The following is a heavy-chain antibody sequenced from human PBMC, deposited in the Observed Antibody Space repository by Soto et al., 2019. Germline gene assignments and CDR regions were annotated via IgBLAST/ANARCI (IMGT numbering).Heavy chain of an antibody. J-gene: IGHJ4*02. Sequence: EVQLVESGGGLVQPGGSLRLSCEASGFIFSRHYMTWVRQAPGKGLESVAKIKPDGSESYYVDSVRGRFTLSRDNTKNSLSLQMNSLRVEDTAVYYCATEEWWRVEFWGQGTLVTVSS. CDR3: ATEEWWRVEF. CDR1: GFIFSRHY. CDR2: IKPDGSES. D-gene: IGHD2-15*01. V-gene: IGHV3-7*01.